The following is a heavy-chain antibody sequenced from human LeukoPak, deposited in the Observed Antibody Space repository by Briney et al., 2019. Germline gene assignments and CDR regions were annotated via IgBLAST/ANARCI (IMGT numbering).Heavy chain of an antibody. CDR1: GFTFSSYE. J-gene: IGHJ4*02. CDR3: AKEEPTHTGGLDY. Sequence: GGSLRLSCAASGFTFSSYEMNWVRQAPGKGLEWVAFIRFDRNNKYYADSVKGRFTISRDNSKNTMYLQMNSLRAEDTAVYYCAKEEPTHTGGLDYWGQGTLVTVSS. CDR2: IRFDRNNK. V-gene: IGHV3-30*02. D-gene: IGHD2-8*02.